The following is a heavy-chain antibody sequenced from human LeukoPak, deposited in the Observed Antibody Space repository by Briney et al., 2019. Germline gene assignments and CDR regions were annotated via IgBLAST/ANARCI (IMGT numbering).Heavy chain of an antibody. CDR3: ARHFAYSSSSYFDY. CDR1: GGSVSNYY. V-gene: IGHV4-59*08. J-gene: IGHJ4*02. CDR2: VYYTGST. D-gene: IGHD6-6*01. Sequence: SEPLSLTCSVSGGSVSNYYWSWIRQPPGKGLEWIGYVYYTGSTNYNPSLKSRVTMFEDKSKNQFSLRLYSVTVADTAVYYCARHFAYSSSSYFDYWGQGSLATVSS.